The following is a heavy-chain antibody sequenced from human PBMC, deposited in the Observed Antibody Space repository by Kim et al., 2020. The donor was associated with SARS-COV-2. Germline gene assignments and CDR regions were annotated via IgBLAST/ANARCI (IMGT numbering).Heavy chain of an antibody. CDR1: GGSFSDYN. D-gene: IGHD2-8*02. J-gene: IGHJ6*02. V-gene: IGHV4-34*01. CDR2: INHSGST. Sequence: SETLSLTCAVYGGSFSDYNWSWIRQSPGKGLEWVGEINHSGSTSLSPSLKSRITISVDTSKSQFSLRLKSMTATDTAVYYCARGRAGVVPSPVLGRGPYYDYYAVDVWCRGTPVAVSS. CDR3: ARGRAGVVPSPVLGRGPYYDYYAVDV.